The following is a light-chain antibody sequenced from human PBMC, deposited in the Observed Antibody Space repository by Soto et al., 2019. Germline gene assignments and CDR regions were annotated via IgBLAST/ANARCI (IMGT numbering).Light chain of an antibody. CDR1: SSDVGGYDY. CDR2: DVS. V-gene: IGLV2-14*03. J-gene: IGLJ2*01. Sequence: QSALTQPASVSGSPGQSITISCTGTSSDVGGYDYVSWYQQYPGKAPKLMIYDVSNRPSGVSNRFSGSKSGNTASLTISGLQDEDEADYYCSSYSSSSTPVVFGGGTKLTVL. CDR3: SSYSSSSTPVV.